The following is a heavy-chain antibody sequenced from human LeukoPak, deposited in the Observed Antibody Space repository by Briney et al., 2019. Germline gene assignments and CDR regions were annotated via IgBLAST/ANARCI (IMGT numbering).Heavy chain of an antibody. J-gene: IGHJ4*02. V-gene: IGHV1-18*01. Sequence: ASVKVSCKASGYIFTNFGISWVRQARGQGLEWMGWISGYNGNTKYVQKFQGRVTMTTDTSTSTAYMELRSLRSDDTAVYYCARVTQTDYDFDYWGQGTLVTVSS. CDR2: ISGYNGNT. CDR1: GYIFTNFG. CDR3: ARVTQTDYDFDY. D-gene: IGHD4-17*01.